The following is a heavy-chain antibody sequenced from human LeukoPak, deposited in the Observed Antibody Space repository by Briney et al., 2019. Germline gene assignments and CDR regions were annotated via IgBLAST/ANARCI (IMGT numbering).Heavy chain of an antibody. CDR2: IYYSGST. D-gene: IGHD5-12*01. J-gene: IGHJ4*02. V-gene: IGHV4-30-4*08. Sequence: SETLSLTCTVSGGPISSGDYYWSRIRQPPGKGLEWIGYIYYSGSTYYNPSLKSRVTISVDTSKNQFSLKLSSVTAADTAVYYCARSRWLRLPDYWGQGTLVTVSS. CDR3: ARSRWLRLPDY. CDR1: GGPISSGDYY.